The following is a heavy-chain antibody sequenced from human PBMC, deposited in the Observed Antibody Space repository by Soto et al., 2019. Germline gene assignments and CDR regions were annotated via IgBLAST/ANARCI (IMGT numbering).Heavy chain of an antibody. CDR3: AREVRGGFTGIFDQ. J-gene: IGHJ4*02. V-gene: IGHV4-4*07. CDR1: GDSISDYFY. D-gene: IGHD2-15*01. Sequence: SETLSLTCTVSGDSISDYFYWSWIRQPAGKGLEWIGRIYTDGTTKYNPSLKSRVTLSLDKSKNQFSLRLSSVTAADTAVYYFAREVRGGFTGIFDQWGRGSRVTVS. CDR2: IYTDGTT.